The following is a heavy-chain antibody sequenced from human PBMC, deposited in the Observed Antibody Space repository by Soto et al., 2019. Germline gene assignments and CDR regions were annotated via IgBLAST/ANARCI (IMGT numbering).Heavy chain of an antibody. V-gene: IGHV1-69*13. CDR1: GGTFSSYA. CDR2: IIPIFGTA. Sequence: ASVKVSCKASGGTFSSYAISWVRQAPGQGLEWMGGIIPIFGTANYAQKFQGRVTITADESTSTAYMELSSLRSEDTAVYYCARGPRYFENIWFDPWGQGTLVTVSS. D-gene: IGHD3-9*01. CDR3: ARGPRYFENIWFDP. J-gene: IGHJ5*02.